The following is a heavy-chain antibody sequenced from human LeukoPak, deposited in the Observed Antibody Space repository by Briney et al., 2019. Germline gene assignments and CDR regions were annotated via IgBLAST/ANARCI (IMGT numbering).Heavy chain of an antibody. CDR2: ISSSGSTI. D-gene: IGHD2-2*01. Sequence: GGSLRLSCAASGFTFRSYEMNWVRQAPGKGLEWVSYISSSGSTIYYADSVKGRFTISRDNPKNLLYLQMNSLRAEDTAVYYCARDAEYQLLYDAFDMWGQGTMVTVSS. J-gene: IGHJ3*02. CDR1: GFTFRSYE. CDR3: ARDAEYQLLYDAFDM. V-gene: IGHV3-48*03.